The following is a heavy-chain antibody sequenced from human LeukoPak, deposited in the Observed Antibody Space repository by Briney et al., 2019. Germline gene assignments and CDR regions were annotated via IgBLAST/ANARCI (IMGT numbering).Heavy chain of an antibody. Sequence: PGESMKISCKGSGYSFTSYWICWVRQMPGKGLEWMGIIYPGDSDTRYSPSFQGQVTISADKSISTAYLQWSSLKASDTAMYYCARHASTISLYYYYYMDVWGKGTTVTVSS. D-gene: IGHD3-9*01. CDR2: IYPGDSDT. J-gene: IGHJ6*03. CDR3: ARHASTISLYYYYYMDV. V-gene: IGHV5-51*01. CDR1: GYSFTSYW.